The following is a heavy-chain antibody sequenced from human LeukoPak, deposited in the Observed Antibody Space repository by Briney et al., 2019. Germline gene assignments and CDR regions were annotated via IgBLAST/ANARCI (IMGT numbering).Heavy chain of an antibody. D-gene: IGHD5-12*01. J-gene: IGHJ4*02. CDR2: ISYDGSNK. V-gene: IGHV3-30*18. CDR3: AKDGVATKAFDY. CDR1: GFTFSSYG. Sequence: GGSLRLSCAASGFTFSSYGMHWVRQAPGKGLEWVAVISYDGSNKYYADSVKGRFTISRDNPKNTLYLQMNSLRAEDTAVYYCAKDGVATKAFDYWGQGTLVTVSS.